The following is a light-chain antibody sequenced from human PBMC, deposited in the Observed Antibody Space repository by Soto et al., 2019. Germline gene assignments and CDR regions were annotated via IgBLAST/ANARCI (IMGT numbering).Light chain of an antibody. CDR3: QQHYNTPRT. V-gene: IGKV1-39*01. Sequence: DIQMTQSPSSLSASVGDRVTITCRTSQPISDYLNWYQQKPGKAPTLLIYTTSNLQSGVPSRFSGSGSATHFTLTISSLQPEDFATYYCQQHYNTPRTFGPGTKVEI. J-gene: IGKJ1*01. CDR2: TTS. CDR1: QPISDY.